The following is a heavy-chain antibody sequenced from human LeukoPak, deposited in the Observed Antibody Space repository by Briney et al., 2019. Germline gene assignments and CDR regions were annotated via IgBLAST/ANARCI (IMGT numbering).Heavy chain of an antibody. V-gene: IGHV4-59*08. CDR3: VGGSSYLNYFDS. J-gene: IGHJ4*02. D-gene: IGHD2-15*01. CDR2: INYSGST. Sequence: PSETLSLTCTVSGGSSSSYYFNWIRQSPGKGLEWIAFINYSGSTSYNPSLKSRVTISIDTSKSQVSLKLSSVTAADTAVHYCVGGSSYLNYFDSWGRGTLVTVSS. CDR1: GGSSSSYY.